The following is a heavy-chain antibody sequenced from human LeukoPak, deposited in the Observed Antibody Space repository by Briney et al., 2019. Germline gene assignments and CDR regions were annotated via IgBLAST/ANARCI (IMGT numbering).Heavy chain of an antibody. D-gene: IGHD2-8*01. CDR3: VRNNAMDV. J-gene: IGHJ6*02. CDR2: VNRDGSET. CDR1: GFTLSNHW. Sequence: GGSLRLSCAASGFTLSNHWMTWVRQVPGRGPEWVANVNRDGSETYYLDSVKGRFTISRDNAKSSLYLQMNSLRAEDTALYYCVRNNAMDVWGQGTAVIVSS. V-gene: IGHV3-7*03.